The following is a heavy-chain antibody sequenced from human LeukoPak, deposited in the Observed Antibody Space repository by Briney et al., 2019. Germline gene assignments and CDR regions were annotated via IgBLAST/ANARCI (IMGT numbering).Heavy chain of an antibody. V-gene: IGHV3-66*01. CDR3: AREMSYYNSGTYYNSFDY. D-gene: IGHD3-10*01. Sequence: GGSLRLSCAASGFTVSSTYMSWVRQAPGKGLEWVSVFYSGDTTYYANSVKGRFTISRDNAKNSLFLQMNSLRAEDTAVYYCAREMSYYNSGTYYNSFDYWGQGSLVTVSS. J-gene: IGHJ4*02. CDR1: GFTVSSTY. CDR2: FYSGDTT.